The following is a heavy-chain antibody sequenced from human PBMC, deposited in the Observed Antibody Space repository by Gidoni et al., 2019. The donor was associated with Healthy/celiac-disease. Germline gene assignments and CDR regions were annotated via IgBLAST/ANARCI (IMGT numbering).Heavy chain of an antibody. D-gene: IGHD6-19*01. CDR2: ISGSGVST. CDR1: GFTFSSYA. V-gene: IGHV3-23*01. J-gene: IGHJ5*02. CDR3: AKSLLPVAGNNWFDP. Sequence: EVQLLESGGGLVQPGGSLRLSCAASGFTFSSYAMRWVRQAPGKGLEWVSAISGSGVSTYYADSVKGRFTISRDNSKNTLYLQMNSLRAEDTAVYYCAKSLLPVAGNNWFDPWGQGTLVTVSS.